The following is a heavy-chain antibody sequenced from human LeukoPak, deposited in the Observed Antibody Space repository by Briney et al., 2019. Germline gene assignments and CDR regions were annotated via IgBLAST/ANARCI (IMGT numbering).Heavy chain of an antibody. CDR1: GGSISSSYSY. CDR3: ARGNWFDP. CDR2: IYYSGST. V-gene: IGHV4-39*07. J-gene: IGHJ5*02. Sequence: PSETLSLTCTVSGGSISSSYSYWGWIRQPPGKGLEWIGNIYYSGSTYYNPSLKSRVTISVDTSKNQFSLNLSSVTAADTAVYYCARGNWFDPWGQGTLVTVSS.